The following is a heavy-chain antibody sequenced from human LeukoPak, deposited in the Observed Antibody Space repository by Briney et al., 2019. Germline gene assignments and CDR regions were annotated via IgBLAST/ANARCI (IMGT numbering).Heavy chain of an antibody. J-gene: IGHJ4*02. Sequence: PSETLSLTCTVSGGSISSSSYYWGWIRQPPGKGLEWIGSIYYSGSTYYNPSLKSRVTISVDTSKNQFSLKLSSVTAADTAVYYCAIFYGDYLDYWGQGTLVTVSP. D-gene: IGHD4-17*01. V-gene: IGHV4-39*01. CDR1: GGSISSSSYY. CDR2: IYYSGST. CDR3: AIFYGDYLDY.